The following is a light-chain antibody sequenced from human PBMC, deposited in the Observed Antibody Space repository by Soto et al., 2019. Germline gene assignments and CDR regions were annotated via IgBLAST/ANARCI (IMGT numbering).Light chain of an antibody. CDR1: QDIRKD. CDR2: KAS. Sequence: DIQMTQSPSSLSSSVGDRFTITCRASQDIRKDLMWFQQKPGKAPKLLIYKASTLKSGVPSRFSGSGSGTEFTLTISSLQPDDFATYYCQHYNSYSEAFGQGTKVDI. CDR3: QHYNSYSEA. V-gene: IGKV1-5*03. J-gene: IGKJ1*01.